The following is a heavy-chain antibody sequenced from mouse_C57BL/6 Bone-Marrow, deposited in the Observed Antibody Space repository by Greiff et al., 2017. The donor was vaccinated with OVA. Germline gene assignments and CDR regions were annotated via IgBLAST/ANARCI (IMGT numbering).Heavy chain of an antibody. CDR1: GFTFSSYG. V-gene: IGHV5-6*02. D-gene: IGHD2-5*01. J-gene: IGHJ3*01. CDR2: ISSGGSYT. CDR3: ARTYYSNYGFAY. Sequence: EVMLVESGGDLVKPGGSLKLSCAASGFTFSSYGMSWVRQTPDKRLEWVATISSGGSYTYYPDSVKGRFTISRDNAKNTLYLQMSSLKSEDTAMYYCARTYYSNYGFAYWGQRTLVTVSA.